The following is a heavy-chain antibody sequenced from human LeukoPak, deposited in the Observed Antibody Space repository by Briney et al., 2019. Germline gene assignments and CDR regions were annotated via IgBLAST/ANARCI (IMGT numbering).Heavy chain of an antibody. CDR2: VSGNGDMT. CDR1: GLTFSSAV. V-gene: IGHV3-23*01. CDR3: AKVDIVGSRKPGMDV. Sequence: GGSLRLSCAASGLTFSSAVMAWVRQCPGKGLEWVASVSGNGDMTYYTDSVKDRFAISRDNSRNTLFLQLSGLTFDDTARYYCAKVDIVGSRKPGMDVWGQGTTVTVSS. J-gene: IGHJ6*02. D-gene: IGHD2-21*01.